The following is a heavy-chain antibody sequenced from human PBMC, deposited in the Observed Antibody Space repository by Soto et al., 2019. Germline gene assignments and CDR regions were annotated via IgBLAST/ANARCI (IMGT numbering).Heavy chain of an antibody. J-gene: IGHJ4*02. D-gene: IGHD4-4*01. CDR1: GGSFSGYY. CDR3: AAGPGNSRTIDY. Sequence: PSETLSLTCAVYGGSFSGYYWSWIRQPPGKGLEWIGEINHSGSTNYNPSLKSRVTISVDTSKNQFSLKLSSVTAADTAVYYCAAGPGNSRTIDYWGQGTLVTVSS. CDR2: INHSGST. V-gene: IGHV4-34*01.